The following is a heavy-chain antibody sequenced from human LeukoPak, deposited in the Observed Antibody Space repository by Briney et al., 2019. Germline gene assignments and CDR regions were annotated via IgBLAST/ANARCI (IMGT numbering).Heavy chain of an antibody. CDR1: GYTFTSYG. CDR2: ISAYNGNT. Sequence: ASVKVSCKASGYTFTSYGISWGRQAPGQGLEWMGWISAYNGNTNYAQKLQGRVTMTTDTSTSTAYMELRSLRSDDTAVYYCARAPRIAVAASLDYWGQGTLVTVSS. V-gene: IGHV1-18*01. CDR3: ARAPRIAVAASLDY. D-gene: IGHD6-19*01. J-gene: IGHJ4*02.